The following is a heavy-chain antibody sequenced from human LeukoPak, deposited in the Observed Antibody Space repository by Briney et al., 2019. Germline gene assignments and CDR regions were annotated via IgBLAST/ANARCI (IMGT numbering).Heavy chain of an antibody. CDR3: ARGWYNAFDI. D-gene: IGHD6-19*01. J-gene: IGHJ3*02. Sequence: GGSLRLSCAASGFTFSSYWIHWVRQPPGKGLVWVSRINSDRSSTSYADSVKGRFTISRDNAKNTLYLQMNRLRAEDTAVYYCARGWYNAFDIWGQGTMVTVSS. CDR1: GFTFSSYW. CDR2: INSDRSST. V-gene: IGHV3-74*01.